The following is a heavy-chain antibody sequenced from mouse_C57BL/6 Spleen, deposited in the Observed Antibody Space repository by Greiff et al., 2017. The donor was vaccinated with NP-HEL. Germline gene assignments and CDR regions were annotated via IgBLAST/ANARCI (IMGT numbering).Heavy chain of an antibody. V-gene: IGHV1-52*01. CDR1: GYTFTSYW. J-gene: IGHJ1*03. CDR2: IDPSDSET. CDR3: ARCPYDYDGDWYFDV. D-gene: IGHD2-4*01. Sequence: QVHVKQPGAELVRPGSSVKLSCKASGYTFTSYWMHWVKQRPIQGLEWIGNIDPSDSETHYNQKFKDKATLTVDKSSSTAYMQLSSLTSEDSAVYYCARCPYDYDGDWYFDVWGTGTTVTVSS.